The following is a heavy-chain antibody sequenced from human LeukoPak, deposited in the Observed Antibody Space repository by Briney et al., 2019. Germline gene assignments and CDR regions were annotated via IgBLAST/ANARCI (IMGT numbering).Heavy chain of an antibody. V-gene: IGHV4-34*01. J-gene: IGHJ3*02. D-gene: IGHD3-22*01. CDR3: ARIKRITMIVVVRKAFDI. Sequence: SETLSLTCTVSGGSISSYYWSWIRQPPGKGLEWIGEINHSGSTNYNPSLKSRVTISVDTSKNQFSLKLSSVTAADTAVYYCARIKRITMIVVVRKAFDIWGQGTMVTVSS. CDR1: GGSISSYY. CDR2: INHSGST.